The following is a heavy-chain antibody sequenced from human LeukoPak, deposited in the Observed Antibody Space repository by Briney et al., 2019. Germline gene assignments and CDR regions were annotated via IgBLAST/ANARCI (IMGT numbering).Heavy chain of an antibody. CDR1: GYTFTSYY. Sequence: GASVNVSFKASGYTFTSYYMHWVRQAPGQGLEWMGIINPSDGSTSYAQKFQGRVTMTRDTSTSTVYMELSSLRSEDTAVYYCARTAGNYDFWSGYYSTYYFDYWGQGTLVTVSS. CDR2: INPSDGST. D-gene: IGHD3-3*01. CDR3: ARTAGNYDFWSGYYSTYYFDY. V-gene: IGHV1-46*01. J-gene: IGHJ4*02.